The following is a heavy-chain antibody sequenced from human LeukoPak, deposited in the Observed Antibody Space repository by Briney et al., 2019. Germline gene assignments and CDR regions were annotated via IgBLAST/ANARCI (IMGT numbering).Heavy chain of an antibody. J-gene: IGHJ6*03. D-gene: IGHD2-2*01. CDR2: MNPNSGNT. CDR3: AGGSPAAKKDYYYYYMDV. Sequence: ASVKVSCKASGYTFTSYDINWVRQATGQGLEWMGWMNPNSGNTGYAQKFQGRVTMTRNTSISTAYMELSSLRSEDTAVYYCAGGSPAAKKDYYYYYMDVWGKGTTVTVSS. V-gene: IGHV1-8*01. CDR1: GYTFTSYD.